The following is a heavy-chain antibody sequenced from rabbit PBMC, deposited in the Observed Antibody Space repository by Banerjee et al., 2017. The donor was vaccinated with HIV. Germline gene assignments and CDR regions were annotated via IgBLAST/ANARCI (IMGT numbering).Heavy chain of an antibody. CDR3: ARDAGYAGSNL. V-gene: IGHV1S45*01. Sequence: QEQLEESGGDLVKPEGSLTLTCTASGFSFSNKYVMCWVRQAPGKGLEWIACINTSSGITVYASWAKGRFTISKTSSTTVTLQMTSLTAADTATYFCARDAGYAGSNLWGQGTLVTVS. CDR1: GFSFSNKYV. D-gene: IGHD4-2*01. J-gene: IGHJ4*01. CDR2: INTSSGIT.